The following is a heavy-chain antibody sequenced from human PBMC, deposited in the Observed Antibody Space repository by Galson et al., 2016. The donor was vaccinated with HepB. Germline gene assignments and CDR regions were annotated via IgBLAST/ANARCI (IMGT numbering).Heavy chain of an antibody. CDR2: INCYNGNR. D-gene: IGHD5-18*01. Sequence: SVKVSCKASGYTFTNYGIPWVRQAPGQGLEWMGWINCYNGNRNFAQNLQGRITMTTDTSTKTAYMELRSLRSDDTAVYYCARGHTPTSTYSYGWDSFDYWGQGTLVTVSS. CDR1: GYTFTNYG. J-gene: IGHJ4*02. CDR3: ARGHTPTSTYSYGWDSFDY. V-gene: IGHV1-18*01.